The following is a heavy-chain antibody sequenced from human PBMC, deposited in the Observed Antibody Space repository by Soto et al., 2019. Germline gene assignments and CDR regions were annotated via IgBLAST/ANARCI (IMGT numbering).Heavy chain of an antibody. CDR3: ARGASVSSHGVDAYVL. J-gene: IGHJ3*01. CDR1: GYTFTSYY. CDR2: INPSGGSP. Sequence: ASVKVSCKASGYTFTSYYMHWVRQAPGQGLEWMGIINPSGGSPSYAQKFQGRVTMTRDTSTNTPYMVLTTMRSDDPAVYSWARGASVSSHGVDAYVLWCQATLLTISS. D-gene: IGHD6-13*01. V-gene: IGHV1-46*03.